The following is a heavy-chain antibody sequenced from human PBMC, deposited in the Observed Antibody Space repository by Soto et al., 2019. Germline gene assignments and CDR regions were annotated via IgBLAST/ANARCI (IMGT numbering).Heavy chain of an antibody. CDR3: AKIFKMEYYYGSSGLSSLDY. Sequence: GGSLRLSCAASGFTFSSYAMSWVRQAPGKGLEWVSAISGSGGSTYYADSVKGRFTISRDNSKNTLYLQMNSLRAEDTAVYYCAKIFKMEYYYGSSGLSSLDYWGQGTLVTVSS. V-gene: IGHV3-23*01. J-gene: IGHJ4*02. CDR2: ISGSGGST. D-gene: IGHD3-22*01. CDR1: GFTFSSYA.